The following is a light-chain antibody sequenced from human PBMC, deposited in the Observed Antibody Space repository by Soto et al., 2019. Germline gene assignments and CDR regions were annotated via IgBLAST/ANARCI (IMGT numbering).Light chain of an antibody. J-gene: IGKJ1*01. CDR1: QDISSS. Sequence: VIWMTQSPSLLSASTGDRVTISCRVSQDISSSLAWYQQKPGKAPELLIYAASTLQGGVPSRFSGSGSGTDFTLTITCLQSEDFATYYCQQYHSFPRTFGQGTKVEFK. V-gene: IGKV1D-8*01. CDR3: QQYHSFPRT. CDR2: AAS.